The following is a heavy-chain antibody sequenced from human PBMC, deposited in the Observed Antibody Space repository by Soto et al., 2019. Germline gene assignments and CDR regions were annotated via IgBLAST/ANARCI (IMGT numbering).Heavy chain of an antibody. V-gene: IGHV4-59*01. CDR1: GGSISSYY. CDR2: IYYSGST. Sequence: PSETLSLTCTVSGGSISSYYWSWIRQPPGKGLEWIGYIYYSGSTNYNPSLKNRVTISVDTSKNQFSLKLSSVTAADTAVYYCARGYKATAILHWGQGTLVTVSS. J-gene: IGHJ4*02. D-gene: IGHD2-2*02. CDR3: ARGYKATAILH.